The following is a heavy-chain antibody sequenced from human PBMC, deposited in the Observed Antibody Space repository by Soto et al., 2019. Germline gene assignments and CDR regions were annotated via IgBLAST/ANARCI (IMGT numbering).Heavy chain of an antibody. CDR1: GDSFSAYY. CDR3: ARESGGATATLDYYYFYMDV. CDR2: INPNGGAT. Sequence: QVQLVQSGAEVKKPGASVKVSCKTSGDSFSAYYLHWVRQAPGQGFGWLGWINPNGGATKYAQKFRGRVAMTRDTSIRTAYLELTSLRSDDTAIYYCARESGGATATLDYYYFYMDVWGKGTTVTVSS. D-gene: IGHD5-12*01. J-gene: IGHJ6*03. V-gene: IGHV1-2*02.